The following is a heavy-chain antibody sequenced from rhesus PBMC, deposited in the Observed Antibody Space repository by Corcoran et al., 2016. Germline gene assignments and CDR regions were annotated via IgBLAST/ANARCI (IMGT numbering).Heavy chain of an antibody. CDR2: ISYDGSKK. V-gene: IGHV3-54*02. J-gene: IGHJ4*01. Sequence: EVQLVESGGGLVQPGGSLRLSCAASGFTFSSYGMPWVRQAPGKGLEWVAVISYDGSKKYYADAVKDRFTISRDNSKNMLYLQMNNLKLEDTAVYYCARDGSFGLVIINLPIDYWGQGVLVTVSS. CDR3: ARDGSFGLVIINLPIDY. D-gene: IGHD3-3*01. CDR1: GFTFSSYG.